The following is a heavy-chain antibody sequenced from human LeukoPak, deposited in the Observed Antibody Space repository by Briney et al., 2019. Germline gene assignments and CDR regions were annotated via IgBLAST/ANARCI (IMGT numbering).Heavy chain of an antibody. CDR1: GGSISSGSYY. D-gene: IGHD4-17*01. V-gene: IGHV4-61*02. J-gene: IGHJ3*02. CDR3: ARAWTTSGDAFDI. CDR2: IYTSGST. Sequence: KTSQTLSLTCTVSGGSISSGSYYWSWIRQPAGEGLEWIGRIYTSGSTNYNPSLKSRVTISVDTSKNQFSLKLSSVTAADTAVYYCARAWTTSGDAFDIWGQGTMVTVSS.